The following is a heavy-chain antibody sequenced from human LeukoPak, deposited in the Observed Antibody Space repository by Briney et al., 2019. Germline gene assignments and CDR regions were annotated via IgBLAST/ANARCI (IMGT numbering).Heavy chain of an antibody. V-gene: IGHV3-9*01. J-gene: IGHJ6*02. D-gene: IGHD3-9*01. Sequence: PGGSLRLSCAASGFTFDDYAMHWVRQAPGKGLEWVSGISWNSGSIGYADSVKGRFTISRDNAKNSLYLQMNSLRAEDTALYYCAKDVGDWLDLTHNYYYYGMDVWGQGTTVTVSS. CDR2: ISWNSGSI. CDR1: GFTFDDYA. CDR3: AKDVGDWLDLTHNYYYYGMDV.